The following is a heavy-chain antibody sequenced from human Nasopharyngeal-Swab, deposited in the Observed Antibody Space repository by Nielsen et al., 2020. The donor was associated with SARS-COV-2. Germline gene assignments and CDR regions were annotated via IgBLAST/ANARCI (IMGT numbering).Heavy chain of an antibody. CDR3: ARDGKYQVPDLSYYIDV. V-gene: IGHV4-38-2*02. Sequence: WIRQPPGKGLEWIGSIYHSGGGYYNPSLKSRVTISVDTSKNQFSLKLSSVTAADTAVYYCARDGKYQVPDLSYYIDVWGKGTTGTVSS. CDR2: IYHSGGG. D-gene: IGHD2-2*01. J-gene: IGHJ6*03.